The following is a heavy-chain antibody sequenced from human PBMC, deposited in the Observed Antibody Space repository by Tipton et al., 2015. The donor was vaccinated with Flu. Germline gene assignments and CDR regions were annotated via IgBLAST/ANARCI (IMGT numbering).Heavy chain of an antibody. J-gene: IGHJ1*01. Sequence: SLRLSCAASGFTFSSYSMNWVRQAPGKGLEWVSSISSSSSYIYYADSVKGRFTISRDNAKNSLYLQMNSLRAEDTAVYYCARSGSYYKYFQHWGQGTLVTVSS. D-gene: IGHD1-26*01. CDR2: ISSSSSYI. CDR3: ARSGSYYKYFQH. CDR1: GFTFSSYS. V-gene: IGHV3-21*01.